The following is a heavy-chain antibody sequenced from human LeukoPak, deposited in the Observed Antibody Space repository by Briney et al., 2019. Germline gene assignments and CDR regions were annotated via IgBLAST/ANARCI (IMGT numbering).Heavy chain of an antibody. CDR3: AKERNYYGSSDHYYDFDY. Sequence: GGSLRLSCVASGFTFSNYGLSWARQAPGKGLEWVSGIGGSDGRTSYADSVKGRFTISRDNSKNTLYLQMNSLRGEDTAEYFCAKERNYYGSSDHYYDFDYWGQGTLVTVSS. J-gene: IGHJ4*02. CDR1: GFTFSNYG. V-gene: IGHV3-23*01. D-gene: IGHD3-22*01. CDR2: IGGSDGRT.